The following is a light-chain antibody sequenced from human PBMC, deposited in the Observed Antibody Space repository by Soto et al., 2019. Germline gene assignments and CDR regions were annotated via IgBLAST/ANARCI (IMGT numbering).Light chain of an antibody. CDR1: NSNIGSNT. CDR2: SDN. J-gene: IGLJ2*01. Sequence: QSVLTQPPSASGTPGQRVTISCSGSNSNIGSNTVSWYQQLPGTAPKYLIYSDNQRPSGVPDRISGSRSGPSASPDSSGQQSDDDAECSSAALNDSLRGRVFGGGTKVTVL. CDR3: AALNDSLRGRV. V-gene: IGLV1-44*01.